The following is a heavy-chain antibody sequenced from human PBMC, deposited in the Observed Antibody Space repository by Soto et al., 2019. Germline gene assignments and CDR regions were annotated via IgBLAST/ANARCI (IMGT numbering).Heavy chain of an antibody. D-gene: IGHD2-2*02. V-gene: IGHV1-2*04. CDR3: AREVVVPAAISYYYYGMDV. Sequence: QVQLVQSGAEVKKPGASVKVSCKASGYTFTGNYMHWVRQAPGQGLEWMGWINPNSGGTNYAQKFQGWVTMTRDTSISTAYMELSRLRSDDTAVYYCAREVVVPAAISYYYYGMDVWGQGTTVTVSS. CDR1: GYTFTGNY. CDR2: INPNSGGT. J-gene: IGHJ6*02.